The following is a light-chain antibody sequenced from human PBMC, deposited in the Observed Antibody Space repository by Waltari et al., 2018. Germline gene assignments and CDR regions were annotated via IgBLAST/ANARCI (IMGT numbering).Light chain of an antibody. CDR3: QVWDSSSDHYV. CDR1: NIGSKS. J-gene: IGLJ1*01. CDR2: DDS. Sequence: SYMLTQPPSVSVAPGKTARITCGGSNIGSKSVHWYQQKPGQAPVLVVYDDSDRPSGIPERFSGSNSGNTATLTISRVEAGDEADYYCQVWDSSSDHYVFGTGTKVTVL. V-gene: IGLV3-21*03.